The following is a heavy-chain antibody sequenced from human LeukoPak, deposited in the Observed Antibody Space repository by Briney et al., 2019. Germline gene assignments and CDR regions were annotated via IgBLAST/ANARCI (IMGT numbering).Heavy chain of an antibody. CDR3: ARSRGGTSGRYYYYYMDV. Sequence: GGSLRLSCAASGFTFSAYYMSWIRQAPGKGLEWVSYISSSGTTIYYADSVKGRFTISRDSAKNSLYLQVNSLRAEDTAVYYCARSRGGTSGRYYYYYMDVWGKGTTVTVSS. V-gene: IGHV3-11*04. D-gene: IGHD3-10*01. CDR1: GFTFSAYY. J-gene: IGHJ6*03. CDR2: ISSSGTTI.